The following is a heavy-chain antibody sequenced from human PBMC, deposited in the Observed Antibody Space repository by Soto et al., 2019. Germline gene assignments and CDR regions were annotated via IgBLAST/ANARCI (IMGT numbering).Heavy chain of an antibody. CDR2: ISYDGSNK. V-gene: IGHV3-30-3*01. CDR1: GFTFSSYA. J-gene: IGHJ4*02. Sequence: QVQLVESGGGVVQPGRSLRLSCAASGFTFSSYAMHWVRQAPGTGLEWVAVISYDGSNKYYADSVKGRFTISRNNSKKSLYLQINSMRAEHTAVYYCASWDYTNNFICVDHLGQGTLVSVSS. D-gene: IGHD2-2*02. CDR3: ASWDYTNNFICVDH.